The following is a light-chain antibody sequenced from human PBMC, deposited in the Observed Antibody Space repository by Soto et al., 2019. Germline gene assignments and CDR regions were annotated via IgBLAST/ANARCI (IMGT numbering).Light chain of an antibody. Sequence: IQLTQSPSSLAASVGDRGTITCRASQSISSYLGWYQQKPGKPPNLLIYDASTLHSGVPSRFSGGGSGTDFTLTISSLQPEDFATYYCQQSYSTPWTFGQGTKVDIK. CDR1: QSISSY. J-gene: IGKJ1*01. CDR3: QQSYSTPWT. CDR2: DAS. V-gene: IGKV1-39*01.